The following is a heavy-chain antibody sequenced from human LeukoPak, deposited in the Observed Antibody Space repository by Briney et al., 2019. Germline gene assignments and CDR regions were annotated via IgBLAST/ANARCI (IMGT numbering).Heavy chain of an antibody. J-gene: IGHJ3*02. CDR3: ARVGSGGAFDI. V-gene: IGHV3-23*01. D-gene: IGHD3-16*01. Sequence: GGSLRLSCTASGFTFSSYAMNWVRQAPGKGLEWVSGIGAGGTFTYYADSVKGRFTISRDNSRNPLYLQMNSLRAEDTAVYYCARVGSGGAFDIWGQGTMVTVSS. CDR2: IGAGGTFT. CDR1: GFTFSSYA.